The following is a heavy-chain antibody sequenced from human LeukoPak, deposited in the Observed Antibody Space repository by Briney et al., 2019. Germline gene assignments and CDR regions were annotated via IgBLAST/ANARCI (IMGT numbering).Heavy chain of an antibody. V-gene: IGHV1-69*13. CDR2: IIPIFGTA. Sequence: ASVKVSCKASGGTFSSYAISWVRQAPGQGLEWMGGIIPIFGTANYAQKFQGRVTITADESTSTAYMELSSLRSEDTAVYYCARDRPLGCSSTSCYVTEGFDPWGQGTLVTVSS. CDR3: ARDRPLGCSSTSCYVTEGFDP. CDR1: GGTFSSYA. D-gene: IGHD2-2*01. J-gene: IGHJ5*02.